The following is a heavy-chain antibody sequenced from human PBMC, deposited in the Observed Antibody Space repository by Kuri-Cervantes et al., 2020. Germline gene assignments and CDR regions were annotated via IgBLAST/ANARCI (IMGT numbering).Heavy chain of an antibody. V-gene: IGHV4-59*08. CDR2: IYYSGGT. CDR3: ARLSSYDSSAQFY. Sequence: SETLSLTCTVSGGSISTYYWSWIRQPPGKGLEWIGYIYYSGGTNYNPSLKSRVTISVDTSKNQFSLKLSSVTAADTAVYYCARLSSYDSSAQFYWGQGTLVTVSS. D-gene: IGHD3-22*01. J-gene: IGHJ4*02. CDR1: GGSISTYY.